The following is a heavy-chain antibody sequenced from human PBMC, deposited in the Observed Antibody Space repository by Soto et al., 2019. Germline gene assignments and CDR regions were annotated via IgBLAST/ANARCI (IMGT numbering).Heavy chain of an antibody. CDR2: LYSGGST. CDR3: ARVIVTTISDAFDI. V-gene: IGHV3-53*04. D-gene: IGHD5-12*01. Sequence: EVQLVESGGGLVQPGGSLRLSCAASEFTVSSNYMSWVRRAPGKGLEWVSVLYSGGSTYYADSVKGRFTISRDDSKNTLYLQMNSLRPEDTAVYYCARVIVTTISDAFDIWGQGTMVTVSS. CDR1: EFTVSSNY. J-gene: IGHJ3*02.